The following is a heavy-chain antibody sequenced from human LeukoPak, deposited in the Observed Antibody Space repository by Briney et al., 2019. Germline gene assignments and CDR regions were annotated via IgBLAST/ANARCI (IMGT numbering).Heavy chain of an antibody. CDR2: ISAYNGNT. Sequence: ASVKVSCKASGYTFTSYGISWVRQAPGQGLEWMGWISAYNGNTNYAQKLQGRVTMTTDTSTGTAYMELRSLRSDDTAVYYCARDRNGVSAFDIWGQGTMVTVSS. D-gene: IGHD1-1*01. J-gene: IGHJ3*02. CDR3: ARDRNGVSAFDI. CDR1: GYTFTSYG. V-gene: IGHV1-18*01.